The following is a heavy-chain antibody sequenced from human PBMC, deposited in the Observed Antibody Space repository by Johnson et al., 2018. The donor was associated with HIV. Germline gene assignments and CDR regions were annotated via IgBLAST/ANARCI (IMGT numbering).Heavy chain of an antibody. V-gene: IGHV3-11*04. CDR2: ITSSGRTT. Sequence: QEQLVESGGGVVQPGRSLRLSCAASGFIFSDYYMSWIRQAPGKGLEWVSYITSSGRTTYYADSVKGRFTISRDNAKNSLYLQMNSLRAEDTAVYYCATEGGTGAFDIWGQGTMVTVSS. CDR1: GFIFSDYY. J-gene: IGHJ3*02. CDR3: ATEGGTGAFDI. D-gene: IGHD2-15*01.